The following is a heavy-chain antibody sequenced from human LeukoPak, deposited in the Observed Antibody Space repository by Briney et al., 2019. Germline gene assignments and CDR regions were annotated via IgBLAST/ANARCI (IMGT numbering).Heavy chain of an antibody. CDR1: GFTFSSYG. D-gene: IGHD5-18*01. CDR2: IWYDGSNK. V-gene: IGHV3-33*01. Sequence: PGRSLRLSCAASGFTFSSYGMHWVRQAPGKGLEWVAVIWYDGSNKYYADSVKGRFAISRDNSKNTLYLQMNSLRAEDTAVYYCARSRGGYSYGPYWYFDLWGRGTLVTVSS. J-gene: IGHJ2*01. CDR3: ARSRGGYSYGPYWYFDL.